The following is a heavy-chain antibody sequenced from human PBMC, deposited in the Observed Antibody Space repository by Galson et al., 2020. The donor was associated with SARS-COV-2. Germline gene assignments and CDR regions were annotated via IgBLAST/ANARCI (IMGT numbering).Heavy chain of an antibody. CDR3: ASPAPDCGGDCYVSAFDI. V-gene: IGHV4-39*01. D-gene: IGHD2-21*02. Sequence: SETLSLTCTVSGGSISSSSYYWGWIRQPPGKGLEWIGRIYYSGSTYYNPSLKSRVTISVDTSKNQFSLKLSSVTAADTAVYYCASPAPDCGGDCYVSAFDIWGQGTMVTVSS. CDR2: IYYSGST. CDR1: GGSISSSSYY. J-gene: IGHJ3*02.